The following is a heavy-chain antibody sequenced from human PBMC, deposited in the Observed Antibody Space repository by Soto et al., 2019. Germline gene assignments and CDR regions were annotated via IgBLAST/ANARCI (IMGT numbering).Heavy chain of an antibody. CDR1: GFTFSSYW. J-gene: IGHJ4*02. CDR3: ARAQAVAGTGGYY. V-gene: IGHV3-74*01. Sequence: EVQLVESGGGLVQPGGSLRLSCAASGFTFSSYWMHWVRQAPGKGLVWVSRVSGDGSSTSYADSVKGRFTISRDNAKNTVYLQMNSLRAEETAVYYCARAQAVAGTGGYYWGQGTLVIVSS. CDR2: VSGDGSST. D-gene: IGHD6-19*01.